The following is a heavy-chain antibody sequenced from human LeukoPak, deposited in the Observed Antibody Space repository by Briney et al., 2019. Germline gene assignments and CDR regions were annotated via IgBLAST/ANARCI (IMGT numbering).Heavy chain of an antibody. D-gene: IGHD4-11*01. CDR2: LGTDGTYT. V-gene: IGHV3-74*01. CDR3: VRDPSNSGNWFDL. Sequence: GGSLRLSCAASGFNLRDYWMHWVRQAPGKGLVWVSRLGTDGTYTNYADSVTGRFTISRDNAKNTLYPQMDSLRAEETSFYYCVRDPSNSGNWFDLWGQGTLVTVSS. CDR1: GFNLRDYW. J-gene: IGHJ5*02.